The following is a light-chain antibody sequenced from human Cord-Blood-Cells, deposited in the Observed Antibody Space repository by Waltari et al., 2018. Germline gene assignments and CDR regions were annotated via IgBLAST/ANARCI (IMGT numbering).Light chain of an antibody. CDR1: SSDVGGYNY. V-gene: IGLV2-14*01. J-gene: IGLJ2*01. CDR3: SSYTSSSTVV. Sequence: QSALTQPASVSGSPGQSITISCTGTSSDVGGYNYVSWYQQHPDKAPTLMIYDVSNRPPRVSNRCSGSTAGNTASFTISGLQAEYEAAYYCSSYTSSSTVVFGGGTKLTVL. CDR2: DVS.